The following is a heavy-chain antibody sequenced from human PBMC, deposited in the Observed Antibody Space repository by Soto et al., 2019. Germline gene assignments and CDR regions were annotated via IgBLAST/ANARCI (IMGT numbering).Heavy chain of an antibody. D-gene: IGHD6-19*01. Sequence: QVQLVESGGGVVQPGRSLTLSCAASGFAFSNSALHWVRQAPGKGLEWVAALSSDRSNEQYADYVKGRFTISRDNSKNTLYLQMSSLRPEDTAVYYCARDHTSSGWVVWYFYLRGRGTLVTVSS. V-gene: IGHV3-30-3*01. CDR2: LSSDRSNE. CDR3: ARDHTSSGWVVWYFYL. CDR1: GFAFSNSA. J-gene: IGHJ2*01.